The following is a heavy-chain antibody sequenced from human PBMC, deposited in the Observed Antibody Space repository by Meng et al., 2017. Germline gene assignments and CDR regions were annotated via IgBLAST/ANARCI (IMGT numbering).Heavy chain of an antibody. CDR1: GFTFSSYG. J-gene: IGHJ4*02. CDR3: ARDGEVKGGTFDY. D-gene: IGHD3-16*01. V-gene: IGHV3-33*01. CDR2: IWNDGSNK. Sequence: GGSLRLSCAASGFTFSSYGMHWVRQAPGKGLEWVAVIWNDGSNKYYADSVKGRFTISRDNSKNTLYLQMNSLRAEDTAVYYCARDGEVKGGTFDYWGQGTLVTVSS.